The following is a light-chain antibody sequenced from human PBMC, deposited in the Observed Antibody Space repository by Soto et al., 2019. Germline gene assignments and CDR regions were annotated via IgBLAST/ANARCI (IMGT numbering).Light chain of an antibody. CDR2: DAS. CDR3: QQYNSYPYT. V-gene: IGKV1-5*01. Sequence: DIQMAQSPSTLSASVGDTVSITCRASESISGWLAWYQQKPGKVPKLLIFDASSLERGDPSRVSCSGSGTIFTLTISVLQPVDFATYYCQQYNSYPYTFGQGTKLEIK. CDR1: ESISGW. J-gene: IGKJ2*01.